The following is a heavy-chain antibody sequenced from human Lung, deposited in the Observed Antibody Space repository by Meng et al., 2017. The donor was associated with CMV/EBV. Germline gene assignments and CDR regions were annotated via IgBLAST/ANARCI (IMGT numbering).Heavy chain of an antibody. CDR1: GFTFSNYA. Sequence: LXXAASGFTFSNYAMSWVRQAPGKGLEWISFMSGSGSMMFYVDSVRGRFTISRDSSKNTMYLQMNRLRAEDTVVYYCAKKGGDGALHYFDYWGQGXLVTVSS. CDR3: AKKGGDGALHYFDY. J-gene: IGHJ4*02. D-gene: IGHD3-16*01. V-gene: IGHV3-23*01. CDR2: MSGSGSMM.